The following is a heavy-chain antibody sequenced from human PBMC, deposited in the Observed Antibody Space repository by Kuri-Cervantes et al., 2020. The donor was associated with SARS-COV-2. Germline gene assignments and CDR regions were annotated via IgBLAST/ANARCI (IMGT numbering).Heavy chain of an antibody. CDR1: GFTFSSYA. D-gene: IGHD1-1*01. CDR3: AKDLDHPDIQLYGMDV. V-gene: IGHV3-23*01. J-gene: IGHJ6*02. Sequence: GGSLRLSCAASGFTFSSYAMSWVRQAPGKGLEWVSAISGSGGSTYYADSVKGRFTISRDNAKNSLYLQMNSLRAEDTAVYYCAKDLDHPDIQLYGMDVWGQGTTVTVSS. CDR2: ISGSGGST.